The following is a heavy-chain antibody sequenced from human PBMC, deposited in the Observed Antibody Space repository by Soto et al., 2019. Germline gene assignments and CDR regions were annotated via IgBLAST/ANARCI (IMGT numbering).Heavy chain of an antibody. CDR2: IYPGDSHA. CDR1: GYDFPNYW. J-gene: IGHJ1*01. V-gene: IGHV5-51*01. Sequence: GESLKISCKGFGYDFPNYWIGWLRQMPGKGPEWMGIIYPGDSHATYTPSFQGQVTISADKSISTAYLQWSSLKASGTAIYYCATRPRDFQRWGQGTLVTVSS. CDR3: ATRPRDFQR.